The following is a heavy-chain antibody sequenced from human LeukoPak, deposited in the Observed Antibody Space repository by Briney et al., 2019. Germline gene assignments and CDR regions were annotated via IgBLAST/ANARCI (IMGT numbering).Heavy chain of an antibody. CDR3: VRAVQEGRYSLTGMQTGNWFNP. CDR1: LYTLAPYD. D-gene: IGHD3-9*01. Sequence: ASVNVSRKASLYTLAPYDINWVRLAPRQRPEWIGWMKPNIGNTGYAQKFQGRIHLTRNISISTDYMELIRLGSEDTAVYYCVRAVQEGRYSLTGMQTGNWFNPWGQGTMVSVFS. J-gene: IGHJ5*02. CDR2: MKPNIGNT. V-gene: IGHV1-8*01.